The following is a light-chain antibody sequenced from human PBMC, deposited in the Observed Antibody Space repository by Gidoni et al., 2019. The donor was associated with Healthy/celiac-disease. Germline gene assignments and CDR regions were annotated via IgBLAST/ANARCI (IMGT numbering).Light chain of an antibody. CDR1: QGISSY. V-gene: IGKV1-9*01. J-gene: IGKJ4*01. Sequence: DIQLTQSPSFLSASVGDRVTLTCRASQGISSYLAWYQQKPGKAPKLLIYAASSLQSGVPSRFSGSGSGTEFTLTISSLQPEDFATYYCQQLNSYLSLTFGGGTKVEIK. CDR2: AAS. CDR3: QQLNSYLSLT.